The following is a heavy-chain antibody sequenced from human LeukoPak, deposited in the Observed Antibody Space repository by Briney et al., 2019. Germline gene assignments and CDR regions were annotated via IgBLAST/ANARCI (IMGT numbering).Heavy chain of an antibody. J-gene: IGHJ6*02. V-gene: IGHV1-18*01. D-gene: IGHD6-19*01. Sequence: ASVKVSCKASGYTFTSYGISWVRQAPGRGLEWMGWISAYNGNTNYAQKLQGRVTMTTDTSTSTAYMELRSLRSDDTAVYYCAREGEQWQGYYYYGMDVWGQGTTVTVSS. CDR3: AREGEQWQGYYYYGMDV. CDR2: ISAYNGNT. CDR1: GYTFTSYG.